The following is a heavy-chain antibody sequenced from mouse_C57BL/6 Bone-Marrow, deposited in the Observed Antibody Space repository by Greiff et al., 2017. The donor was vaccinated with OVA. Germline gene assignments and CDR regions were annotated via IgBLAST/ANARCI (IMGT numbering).Heavy chain of an antibody. Sequence: QVQLQQSGAELVKPGASVKLSCKASGYTFTSYWMQWVKQRPGQGLEWIVEIDPSDSYTNYNQKFKGKATLTVDTSSSTAYMQLSSLTSEDSAVYYCARPPYWGQGTLVTVSA. CDR1: GYTFTSYW. J-gene: IGHJ3*01. V-gene: IGHV1-50*01. CDR3: ARPPY. CDR2: IDPSDSYT.